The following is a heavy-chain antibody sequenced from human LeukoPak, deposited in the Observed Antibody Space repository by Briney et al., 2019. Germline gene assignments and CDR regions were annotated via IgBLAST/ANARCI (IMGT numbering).Heavy chain of an antibody. Sequence: SETLSLTCTVSGGSISSSSYYWGWIRQPPGKGLEWIGSIYYSGSTYYNPSLKSRVTISVDTSKNQFSLKLSSVTAADTAVYYCARHSYDFWSGYYNDYFDYWGQGTLVTVSS. D-gene: IGHD3-3*01. V-gene: IGHV4-39*01. J-gene: IGHJ4*02. CDR2: IYYSGST. CDR3: ARHSYDFWSGYYNDYFDY. CDR1: GGSISSSSYY.